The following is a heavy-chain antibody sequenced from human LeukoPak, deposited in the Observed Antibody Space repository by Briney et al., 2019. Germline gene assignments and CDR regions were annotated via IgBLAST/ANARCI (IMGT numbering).Heavy chain of an antibody. D-gene: IGHD6-19*01. J-gene: IGHJ4*02. CDR3: AKDISYSSGWFDY. V-gene: IGHV3-9*01. CDR2: ISWNSGSI. CDR1: GFTFDDYA. Sequence: GGSLRLSCAASGFTFDDYAMHWVRQAPGKGLEWVSGISWNSGSIAYADSVKGRFTISRDNAKNSLYLQMNSLRAEDTALYYCAKDISYSSGWFDYWGQGTLVTVSS.